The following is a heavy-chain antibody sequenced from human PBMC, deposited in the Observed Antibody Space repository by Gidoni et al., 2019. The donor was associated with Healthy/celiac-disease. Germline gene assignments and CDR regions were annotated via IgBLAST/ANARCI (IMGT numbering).Heavy chain of an antibody. D-gene: IGHD3-3*01. J-gene: IGHJ6*02. V-gene: IGHV3-30*18. Sequence: QAQLVESGGGLVQPWRSLSISCPASGFTFSGYGMHWVRQAPGKGMEWVAVISYDGINKYYADSVKGRFTISRDNSKNTLYLQMNSLRAEDTAVYYCAKDSGLFDFWSGTYYYGMDVWGQGTTVTVSS. CDR2: ISYDGINK. CDR3: AKDSGLFDFWSGTYYYGMDV. CDR1: GFTFSGYG.